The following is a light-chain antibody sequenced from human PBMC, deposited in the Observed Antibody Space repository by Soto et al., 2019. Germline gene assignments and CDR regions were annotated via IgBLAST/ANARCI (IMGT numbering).Light chain of an antibody. Sequence: DIQMTQSPSSLSASVGDRVTITCRASQVISNYLAGYQQKPGKVPKLLIYAASTLQSGVPSRFSGSGSGTDFTLTISSLQTEDVATYYCQKYNSAPLTFGGGTKVEIK. CDR1: QVISNY. CDR3: QKYNSAPLT. V-gene: IGKV1-27*01. CDR2: AAS. J-gene: IGKJ4*01.